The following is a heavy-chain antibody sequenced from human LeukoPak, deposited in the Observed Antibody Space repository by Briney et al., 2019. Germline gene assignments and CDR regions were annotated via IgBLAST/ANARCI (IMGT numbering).Heavy chain of an antibody. CDR1: GGSINNYY. D-gene: IGHD6-6*01. V-gene: IGHV4-59*06. Sequence: PSETLSLTCTVSGGSINNYYWSWIRQPPGKGLEWIGYIYYSGSTYYNPSLKSRVTISVDTSKNQFSLKLSSVTAADTAVYYCARELSSIAARPTDYWGQGTLVTVSS. CDR3: ARELSSIAARPTDY. CDR2: IYYSGST. J-gene: IGHJ4*02.